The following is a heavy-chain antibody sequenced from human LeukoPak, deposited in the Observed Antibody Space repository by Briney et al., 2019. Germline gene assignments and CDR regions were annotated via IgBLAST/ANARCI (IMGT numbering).Heavy chain of an antibody. CDR2: INPNSGGT. CDR1: GYTFTAYY. V-gene: IGHV1-2*02. J-gene: IGHJ3*02. Sequence: ASVKVSCKASGYTFTAYYMHWLRQAPGQGLEWMGWINPNSGGTKYAQKFQGRVTMTRDTSISTAYMELRSLRSDDTAVYYCVTDAFAIWGQGTMVTVSS. CDR3: VTDAFAI.